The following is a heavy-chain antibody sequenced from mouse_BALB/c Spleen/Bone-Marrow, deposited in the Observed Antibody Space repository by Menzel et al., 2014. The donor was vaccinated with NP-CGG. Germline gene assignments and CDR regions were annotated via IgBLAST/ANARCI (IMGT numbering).Heavy chain of an antibody. V-gene: IGHV7-3*02. CDR2: IRNKAYGYTT. Sequence: EVKLVESGGGLVQPGGSLRLSCTTSGFTFTDYYMSWVRPPPGKALEWLAFIRNKAYGYTTEYSASVRGRFTISRDNSKSILYLKMNTLRAEDSVTYYCARFPMDYGGQGTTVTASS. J-gene: IGHJ4*01. CDR3: ARFPMDY. CDR1: GFTFTDYY.